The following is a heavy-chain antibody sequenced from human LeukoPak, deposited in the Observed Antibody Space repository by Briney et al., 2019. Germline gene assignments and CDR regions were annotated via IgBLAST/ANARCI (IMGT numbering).Heavy chain of an antibody. CDR1: GGSISTSSYY. CDR3: ARHRWMEVYGSGSHYVDY. CDR2: IYHSRST. V-gene: IGHV4-39*01. J-gene: IGHJ4*02. Sequence: KTSETLSLTCTVSGGSISTSSYYWGWIRQPPGKGLEWIGSIYHSRSTYYNASLKSRATISADTSKNQSSLKLSSVTAADTAVYYCARHRWMEVYGSGSHYVDYWGQGTLVTVSS. D-gene: IGHD3-10*01.